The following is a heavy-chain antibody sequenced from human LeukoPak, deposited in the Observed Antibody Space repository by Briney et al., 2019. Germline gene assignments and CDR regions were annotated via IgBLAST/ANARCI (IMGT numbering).Heavy chain of an antibody. CDR2: INGDGSNS. CDR3: ARTSPTSHFDF. J-gene: IGHJ4*02. D-gene: IGHD3-16*01. Sequence: GSLRLSCVASGFTFTTYWMHWVRQAPGKGLVWVSRINGDGSNSNYADSVKGRFTISRDNARNTLYPQMNGLRAEDTALYYCARTSPTSHFDFWGQGTLVTVSS. V-gene: IGHV3-74*01. CDR1: GFTFTTYW.